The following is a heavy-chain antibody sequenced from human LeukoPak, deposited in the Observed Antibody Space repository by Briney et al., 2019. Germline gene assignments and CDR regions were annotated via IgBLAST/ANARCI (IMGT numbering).Heavy chain of an antibody. Sequence: ASVKVSCKASGYPFTDYYLHWVRQAPGQGLEWMGWISLQSGNTNYAQNFQGRITLTRDTSITTAYMALDSLTSDDSALYYCARYCSSAGCLDAFDIWGQGTLVSVSS. V-gene: IGHV1-2*02. CDR3: ARYCSSAGCLDAFDI. CDR2: ISLQSGNT. CDR1: GYPFTDYY. D-gene: IGHD2-2*01. J-gene: IGHJ3*02.